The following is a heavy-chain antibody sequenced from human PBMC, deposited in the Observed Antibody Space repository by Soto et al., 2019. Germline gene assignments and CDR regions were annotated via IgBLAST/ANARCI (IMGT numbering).Heavy chain of an antibody. CDR3: ARKGPSPYYYYGLDV. J-gene: IGHJ6*02. CDR1: GGSISSGDYY. CDR2: ISYNGNT. Sequence: QVQLQESGPGLVKPSQTLSLTCIVSGGSISSGDYYWSWIRQPPGKGLEWIGYISYNGNTYYNPSLTRRLTIXXDXSXXRFSLHLSSVTAADTAVYYCARKGPSPYYYYGLDVWGQGTTVTVSS. V-gene: IGHV4-30-4*01.